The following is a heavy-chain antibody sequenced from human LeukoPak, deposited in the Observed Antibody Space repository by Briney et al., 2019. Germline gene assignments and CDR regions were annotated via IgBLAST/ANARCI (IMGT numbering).Heavy chain of an antibody. D-gene: IGHD3-3*01. J-gene: IGHJ4*02. Sequence: GGSLRLSCAASGFTFSSYGMHWVRQAPGKGLEWVAFIRYDGSNKYYADSVKGRFTISRDNSKNTLYLQMNSLRAEDTAVYYCAIDPITYYDFWSGMTHFDYWGQGTLVTVSS. CDR3: AIDPITYYDFWSGMTHFDY. CDR1: GFTFSSYG. CDR2: IRYDGSNK. V-gene: IGHV3-30*02.